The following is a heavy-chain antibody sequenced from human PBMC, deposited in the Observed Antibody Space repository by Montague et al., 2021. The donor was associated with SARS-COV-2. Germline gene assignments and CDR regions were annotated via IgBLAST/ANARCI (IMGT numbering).Heavy chain of an antibody. Sequence: SRRLSWSASGFTFSSYPMHWVRQAPGKGLEWVAVISYDGTYKYYADSVKGRFTISRDNSKNTLYLQLNSLRAEDTAVYFCARDHQFYDVLTAYFPSNYYHNYYGMDVWGQGTTATVSS. CDR3: ARDHQFYDVLTAYFPSNYYHNYYGMDV. CDR1: GFTFSSYP. J-gene: IGHJ6*02. V-gene: IGHV3-30-3*01. CDR2: ISYDGTYK. D-gene: IGHD3-9*01.